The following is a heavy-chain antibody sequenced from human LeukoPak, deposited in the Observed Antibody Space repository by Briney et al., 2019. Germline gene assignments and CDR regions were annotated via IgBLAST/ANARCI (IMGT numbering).Heavy chain of an antibody. CDR3: ARGRDTALSYFDL. CDR2: INHSGST. V-gene: IGHV4-34*01. D-gene: IGHD5-18*01. CDR1: GGSFSGYY. Sequence: SETLSLTCAVYGGSFSGYYWSWIRQPPGKGLEWIGEINHSGSTNYNPSLKSRVTLSVDTSKNQFSLKLTSVTAADTALYYCARGRDTALSYFDLWGRGTLVTVSS. J-gene: IGHJ2*01.